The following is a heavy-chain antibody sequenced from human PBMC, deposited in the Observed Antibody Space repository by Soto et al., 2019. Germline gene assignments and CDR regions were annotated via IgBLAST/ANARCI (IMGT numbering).Heavy chain of an antibody. V-gene: IGHV3-20*04. CDR3: ARDGSGLDV. D-gene: IGHD5-12*01. Sequence: GGSLRLSCVASGFTFDNYGMSWVRQRPGKGLEWVSGINWDGRSTSHADSVKGRFTFSRDNTKNSLYLQMNSLRAEDTALYYCARDGSGLDVWGHGTTVTVSS. CDR2: INWDGRST. CDR1: GFTFDNYG. J-gene: IGHJ6*02.